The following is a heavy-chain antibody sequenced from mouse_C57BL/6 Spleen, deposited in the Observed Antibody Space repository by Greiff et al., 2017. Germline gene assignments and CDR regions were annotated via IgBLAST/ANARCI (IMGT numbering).Heavy chain of an antibody. V-gene: IGHV6-6*01. J-gene: IGHJ3*01. D-gene: IGHD2-1*01. CDR1: GFTFSDAW. CDR3: TGGNYVRCAY. Sequence: VQLMGSGGGLVPPGGSMKISCAASGFTFSDAWLDCVPPSPEKGVEWIVDIRNKGNNHATYYDESMKGRFIISRDDSKGSVYLQMNSLRAEDTGSYYCTGGNYVRCAYWGQGTLVTVSA. CDR2: IRNKGNNHAT.